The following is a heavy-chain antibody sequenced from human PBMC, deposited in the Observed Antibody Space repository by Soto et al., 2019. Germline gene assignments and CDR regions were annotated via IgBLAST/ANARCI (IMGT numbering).Heavy chain of an antibody. J-gene: IGHJ4*02. CDR3: ARHLTYDSSGPNLDY. D-gene: IGHD3-22*01. Sequence: LKLSCKGSGYSFTSYWISWVRQMPGKGLEWMGRIDPSDSYTNYSPSFQGHVTISADKSISTAYLQWSSLKASDTAMYYCARHLTYDSSGPNLDYWGQGTLVTVSS. V-gene: IGHV5-10-1*01. CDR1: GYSFTSYW. CDR2: IDPSDSYT.